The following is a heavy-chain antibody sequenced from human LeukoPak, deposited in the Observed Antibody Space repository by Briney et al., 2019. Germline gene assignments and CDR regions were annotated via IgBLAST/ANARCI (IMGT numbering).Heavy chain of an antibody. CDR3: ARGGYSSGWTPRGFDY. Sequence: GESLKISCKGSGYSFTSYWIGWVRQMPGKGLEWTGIIYPGDSDTRYSPSFQGQVTISADKSISTAYLQWSSLKASDTAMYYCARGGYSSGWTPRGFDYWGQGTLVTVSS. D-gene: IGHD6-19*01. CDR1: GYSFTSYW. V-gene: IGHV5-51*01. CDR2: IYPGDSDT. J-gene: IGHJ4*02.